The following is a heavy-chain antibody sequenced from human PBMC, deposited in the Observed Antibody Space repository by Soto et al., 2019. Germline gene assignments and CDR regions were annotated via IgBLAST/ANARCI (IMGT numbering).Heavy chain of an antibody. CDR1: GYTFTSYA. CDR2: SNAGNRNT. CDR3: ARGVPIFMDY. Sequence: QDQLVQSGAEEKKPGASMKVSCKGYGYTFTSYAMHWVRQAPGQRLEWMGWSNAGNRNTKYSQKFQGRVTITRDTSASTAYMELSSRRSEDTAVYYCARGVPIFMDYWGQGTLVTVSS. V-gene: IGHV1-3*05. J-gene: IGHJ4*02. D-gene: IGHD3-10*01.